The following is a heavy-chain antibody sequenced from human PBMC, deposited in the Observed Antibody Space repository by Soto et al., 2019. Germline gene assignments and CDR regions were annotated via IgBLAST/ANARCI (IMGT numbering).Heavy chain of an antibody. Sequence: SETLSLTCTFSGGSISSYYWSWIRQPPGEGLEWIGFISYSGTTSYSPSLKSRVAISLDTSKNQFSLSLSSVTAADTAVYYCARGRGYSYGLDPWGQGTLVTVSS. CDR1: GGSISSYY. CDR2: ISYSGTT. J-gene: IGHJ5*02. D-gene: IGHD5-18*01. V-gene: IGHV4-30-4*08. CDR3: ARGRGYSYGLDP.